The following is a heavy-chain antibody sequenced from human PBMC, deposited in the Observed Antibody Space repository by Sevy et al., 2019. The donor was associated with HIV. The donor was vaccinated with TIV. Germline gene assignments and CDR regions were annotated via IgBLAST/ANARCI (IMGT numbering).Heavy chain of an antibody. J-gene: IGHJ2*01. CDR3: AKFGDYYDSGGYYWYFDF. D-gene: IGHD3-22*01. CDR2: ISGGNVST. CDR1: GFIFSDYA. Sequence: GGSLRLSCAASGFIFSDYAMSRVRQAPRKGLEWVSSISGGNVSTYYADSVKGRFTVSRDNSKNTLYLQMNTLRSEDTALYYCAKFGDYYDSGGYYWYFDFWGLCTLVTVSS. V-gene: IGHV3-23*01.